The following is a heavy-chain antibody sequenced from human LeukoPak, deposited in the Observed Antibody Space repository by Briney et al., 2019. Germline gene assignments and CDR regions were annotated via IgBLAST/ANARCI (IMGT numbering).Heavy chain of an antibody. CDR3: ARKRFFEWSYAFDI. D-gene: IGHD3-3*01. J-gene: IGHJ3*02. V-gene: IGHV4-39*07. Sequence: SETLSLTCTVSGGSISSSSYYWGWIRQPPGKGLEWIGSIYYSGSTYYNPSLKSRVTISVDSSKNQFSLKLSSVTAADTAVYYCARKRFFEWSYAFDIWGQGTMVTVSS. CDR1: GGSISSSSYY. CDR2: IYYSGST.